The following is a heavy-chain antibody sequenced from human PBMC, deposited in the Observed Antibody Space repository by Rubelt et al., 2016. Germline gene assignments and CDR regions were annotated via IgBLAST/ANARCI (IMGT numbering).Heavy chain of an antibody. D-gene: IGHD4-17*01. CDR2: IKQDGSEK. V-gene: IGHV3-7*03. Sequence: PGGSLRLSCAASGFTFSSYAMSWVRQAPGKGLEWVANIKQDGSEKYYVDSVKGRFTISRDNAKNSLYLQMNSLRAEDTAVYYCARVTVTTGAFDIWGQGTMVTVSS. J-gene: IGHJ3*02. CDR3: ARVTVTTGAFDI. CDR1: GFTFSSYA.